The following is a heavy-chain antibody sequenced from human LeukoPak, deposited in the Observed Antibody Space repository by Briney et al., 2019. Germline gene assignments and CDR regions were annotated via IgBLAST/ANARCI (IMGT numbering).Heavy chain of an antibody. J-gene: IGHJ4*02. CDR2: ISYDGSNK. D-gene: IGHD2-15*01. CDR3: ARLVVAAFEDY. V-gene: IGHV3-30-3*01. CDR1: GLTLSSYA. Sequence: PGRSLRLSCAASGLTLSSYAMHWVRRAPGKGLEWVAVISYDGSNKYYADSVKGRFTISRDNSKNTLYLQMSSLRAEDTAVYYCARLVVAAFEDYWGQGTLVTVSS.